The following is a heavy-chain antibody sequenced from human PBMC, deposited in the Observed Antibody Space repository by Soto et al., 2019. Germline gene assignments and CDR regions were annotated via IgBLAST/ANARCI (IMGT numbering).Heavy chain of an antibody. V-gene: IGHV1-2*02. CDR2: VNPKSGGT. Sequence: QVHLVQSGAEVREPGASVKVSCKTSGYTFTAYYIHWVRQAPGQGLEWMGWVNPKSGGTEFSRKFRGRVTMNSDTSSSTAYMEVGRLTSDDASVYYCAISGEGWQQLDNWGQGNLVTVSS. CDR1: GYTFTAYY. J-gene: IGHJ4*02. CDR3: AISGEGWQQLDN.